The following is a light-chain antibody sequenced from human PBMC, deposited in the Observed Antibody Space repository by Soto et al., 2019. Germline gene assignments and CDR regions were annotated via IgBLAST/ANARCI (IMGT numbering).Light chain of an antibody. CDR3: SSYTSISTWV. V-gene: IGLV2-14*01. CDR2: EVS. Sequence: QSALPQPASVSGSPGQSITISCTGTSSDVGAYNYVSWYQQHPGKAPKHMIYEVSNRPSGVSNRFSGSKSGNTASLTISGLQAEDEADYYCSSYTSISTWVFGGGTKLTVL. J-gene: IGLJ3*02. CDR1: SSDVGAYNY.